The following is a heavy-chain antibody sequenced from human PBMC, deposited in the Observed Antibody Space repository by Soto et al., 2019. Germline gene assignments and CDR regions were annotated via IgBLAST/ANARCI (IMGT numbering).Heavy chain of an antibody. CDR1: GFTVSSNY. D-gene: IGHD2-2*01. V-gene: IGHV3-53*04. J-gene: IGHJ6*03. CDR2: IYSGGSK. Sequence: GGSLRLSCAASGFTVSSNYMSWVRQAPGKGLEWVSVIYSGGSKYYADSVKGRFTISRHNSKNKLYLQMNSLRAEDTAVYYWARDRVVPAATRPANYYYYYMDVWGKGTTVTVSS. CDR3: ARDRVVPAATRPANYYYYYMDV.